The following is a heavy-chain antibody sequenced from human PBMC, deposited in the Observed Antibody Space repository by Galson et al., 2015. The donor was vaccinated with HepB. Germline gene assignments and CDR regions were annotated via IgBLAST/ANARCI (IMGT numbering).Heavy chain of an antibody. D-gene: IGHD3-22*01. J-gene: IGHJ4*02. CDR1: GFTFSSYG. V-gene: IGHV3-30*18. CDR2: ISYDGSNK. Sequence: SLRLSCAASGFTFSSYGMHWVRQAPGKGLEWVAVISYDGSNKYYADSVKGRFTISRDNSKNTLYLQMNSLRAEDTAVYYCAKDWDSSQSDYWGREPWSPSPQ. CDR3: AKDWDSSQSDY.